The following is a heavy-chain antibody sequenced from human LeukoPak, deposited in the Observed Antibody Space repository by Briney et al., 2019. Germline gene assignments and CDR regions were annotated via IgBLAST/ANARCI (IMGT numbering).Heavy chain of an antibody. CDR2: ISGSGGST. J-gene: IGHJ4*02. D-gene: IGHD6-19*01. CDR1: GFTFSSYA. Sequence: GGSLRLSCAASGFTFSSYAMSWVRQAPGKGLEWVSAISGSGGSTYYADSVKGRFTISRDNSKNTVYLQMNSLRAEDTAVYYCAKDSSSGNYGIDYWGQGTLVTVSS. CDR3: AKDSSSGNYGIDY. V-gene: IGHV3-23*01.